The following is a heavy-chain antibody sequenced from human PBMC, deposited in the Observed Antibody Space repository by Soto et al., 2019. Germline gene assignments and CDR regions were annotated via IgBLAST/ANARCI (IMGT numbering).Heavy chain of an antibody. Sequence: QVQLVQSGAEVKKPGSSVKVSCKASGGTFSSYAISWVRQAPGQGLEWMGGIIPIFGTAYYAQKFQGRVTITADASRSTDYMDRSNLGSEATAVNYCARLGKEQWHYYFDYWGQGTLVTVAS. D-gene: IGHD6-19*01. CDR2: IIPIFGTA. CDR3: ARLGKEQWHYYFDY. CDR1: GGTFSSYA. V-gene: IGHV1-69*12. J-gene: IGHJ4*02.